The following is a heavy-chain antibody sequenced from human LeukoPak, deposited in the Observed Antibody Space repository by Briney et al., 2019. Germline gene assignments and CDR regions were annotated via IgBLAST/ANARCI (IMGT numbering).Heavy chain of an antibody. J-gene: IGHJ4*02. V-gene: IGHV4-30-4*07. CDR3: ARVNYYDSSGLDY. Sequence: PSETLSLTCAVSGGSISSGGYSWSWIRQPPGKGLEWIGYIYYSGSTYYNPSLKSRVTVSVDTSKNQFSLKLSSVTAADTAVYYCARVNYYDSSGLDYWGQGTLVTVSS. CDR1: GGSISSGGYS. CDR2: IYYSGST. D-gene: IGHD3-22*01.